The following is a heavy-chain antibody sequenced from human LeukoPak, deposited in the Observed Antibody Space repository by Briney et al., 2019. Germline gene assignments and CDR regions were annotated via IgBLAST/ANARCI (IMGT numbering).Heavy chain of an antibody. CDR1: GYTFTSYY. CDR3: ARKSTGYDFDF. Sequence: GASVKVSCKASGYTFTSYYMHWVRQAPGQGLEWMGIINPSGGSTSYAQKFRGRVTMTRDTSISTAYMELTRLTSDDTAVYFCARKSTGYDFDFWGQGALVTVSS. J-gene: IGHJ4*02. V-gene: IGHV1-46*01. D-gene: IGHD5-12*01. CDR2: INPSGGST.